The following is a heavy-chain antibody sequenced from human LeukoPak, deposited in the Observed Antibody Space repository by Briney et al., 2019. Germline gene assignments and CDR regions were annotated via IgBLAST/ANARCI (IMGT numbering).Heavy chain of an antibody. CDR2: ISGSSIYI. CDR1: GFTFSTYS. Sequence: PGGSLRLSCAASGFTFSTYSMTWVRQAPGKGLEWVSSISGSSIYIYYADSVKGRFTICRDNAKNSLYLQMNSLRAEDTAVYYCARDPPYYDSSGYYYDYWGQGTLVTVSS. V-gene: IGHV3-21*01. D-gene: IGHD3-22*01. CDR3: ARDPPYYDSSGYYYDY. J-gene: IGHJ4*02.